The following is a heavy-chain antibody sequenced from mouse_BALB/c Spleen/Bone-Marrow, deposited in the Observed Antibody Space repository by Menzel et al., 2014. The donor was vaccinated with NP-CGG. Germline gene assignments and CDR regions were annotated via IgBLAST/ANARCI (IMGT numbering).Heavy chain of an antibody. Sequence: QVQLKESGAKLVRPGVSVKISCKGSGYTSTDHAIHWVKRSHAKSLEWIGVISGYYGDAIYNQKFKGKATVTVDKSSSTAYMELARLASEDSAIYYCARSGKVRNAMDYWGQGTSVTASS. CDR1: GYTSTDHA. J-gene: IGHJ4*01. D-gene: IGHD2-14*01. CDR3: ARSGKVRNAMDY. V-gene: IGHV1S137*01. CDR2: ISGYYGDA.